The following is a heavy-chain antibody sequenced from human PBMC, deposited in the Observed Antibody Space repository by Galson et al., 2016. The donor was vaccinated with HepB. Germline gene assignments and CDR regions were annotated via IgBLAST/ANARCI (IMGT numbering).Heavy chain of an antibody. J-gene: IGHJ2*01. CDR2: INHSGST. V-gene: IGHV4-34*01. CDR1: GGSFSGYY. CDR3: ARGRTISARPVIRYFDL. Sequence: ETLSLTCAVYGGSFSGYYWNWIRQTPGKGLEWIGEINHSGSTNYNPSLKSRVTISVDTSKNQFSLMLSSVTAADTAVFYCARGRTISARPVIRYFDLWGRGTLVTVSS. D-gene: IGHD6-6*01.